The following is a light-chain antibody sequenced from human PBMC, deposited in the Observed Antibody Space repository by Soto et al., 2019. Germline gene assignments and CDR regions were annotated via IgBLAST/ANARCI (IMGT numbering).Light chain of an antibody. V-gene: IGKV1-33*01. CDR1: QDISNY. J-gene: IGKJ5*01. Sequence: DIQMTQSPSSLSASVGDRVTITCQASQDISNYLNWYQQKPGKAPKLLIYDASNLETGVPPRFSGSGSGTDFTFTISSLQPEDIATYYCQQYDNLPPLTFGQGTRLEIK. CDR2: DAS. CDR3: QQYDNLPPLT.